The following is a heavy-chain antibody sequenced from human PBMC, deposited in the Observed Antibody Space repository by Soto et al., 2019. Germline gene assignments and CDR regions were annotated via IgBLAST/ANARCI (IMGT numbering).Heavy chain of an antibody. CDR1: GGTFSSYA. D-gene: IGHD2-2*01. J-gene: IGHJ6*02. Sequence: SVNVSCKASGGTFSSYAISWVRQAPGQGIEGMGGIIPIFGTANYAQKFQGRVTITATESTSTAYMALSSLRSEDTAVYYCARAQRDIVLVPAAISYYYYGIDVWGQGTTVTVSS. CDR3: ARAQRDIVLVPAAISYYYYGIDV. V-gene: IGHV1-69*13. CDR2: IIPIFGTA.